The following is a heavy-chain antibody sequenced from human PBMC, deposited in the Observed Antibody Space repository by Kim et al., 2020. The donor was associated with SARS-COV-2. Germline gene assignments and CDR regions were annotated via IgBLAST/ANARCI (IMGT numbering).Heavy chain of an antibody. CDR3: AKKYNWNDGNPIDY. V-gene: IGHV3-23*01. D-gene: IGHD1-1*01. CDR2: ISGSGGST. J-gene: IGHJ4*02. CDR1: GFTFSSYA. Sequence: GGSLRLSCAASGFTFSSYAMSWVRQAPGKGLEWVSAISGSGGSTYYADSVKGRFTISRDNSKNTLYLQMNSLRAEDTAVYYCAKKYNWNDGNPIDYWGQGTLVTVSS.